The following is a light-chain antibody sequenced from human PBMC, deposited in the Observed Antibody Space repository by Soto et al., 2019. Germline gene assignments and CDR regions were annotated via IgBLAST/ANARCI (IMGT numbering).Light chain of an antibody. Sequence: DIVMTQSLDSLAVSLGERATINCKSSQSVLYSSNNENYLAWYQQKPGQPPNLLIYWASTRESGVPDRFSGSGSGTDFTLTISSLQAEDVAVYYCQQYYSTPPTFGQGTKVEIK. CDR1: QSVLYSSNNENY. CDR2: WAS. V-gene: IGKV4-1*01. J-gene: IGKJ1*01. CDR3: QQYYSTPPT.